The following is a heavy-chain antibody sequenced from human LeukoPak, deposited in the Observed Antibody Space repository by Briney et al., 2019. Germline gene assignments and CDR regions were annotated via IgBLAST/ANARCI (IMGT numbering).Heavy chain of an antibody. CDR1: GGSISSYY. D-gene: IGHD3-22*01. Sequence: SETLSLTCTVSGGSISSYYWSWIRQPAGKGLEWIGRIYTSGSTNYNPSLKSRVTMSVDTSKNQFSLKLSSVTAADTAVYYCARDLSPKYGIVDYMDVWGKGTTVTISS. J-gene: IGHJ6*03. CDR2: IYTSGST. CDR3: ARDLSPKYGIVDYMDV. V-gene: IGHV4-4*07.